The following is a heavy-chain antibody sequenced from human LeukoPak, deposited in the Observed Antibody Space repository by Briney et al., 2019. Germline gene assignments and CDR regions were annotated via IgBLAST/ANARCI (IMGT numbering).Heavy chain of an antibody. Sequence: KPSETLSLTCAVYGGSFSGYYWSWIRQPPGKGLEWIGEINHSGSTNYNPSLKSRVTISVDTSKNQFSLKLSSVTAADTAVYYCARLRTYYDILTGYSDDAFDIWGQGTMVTVSS. CDR1: GGSFSGYY. CDR3: ARLRTYYDILTGYSDDAFDI. CDR2: INHSGST. V-gene: IGHV4-34*01. J-gene: IGHJ3*02. D-gene: IGHD3-9*01.